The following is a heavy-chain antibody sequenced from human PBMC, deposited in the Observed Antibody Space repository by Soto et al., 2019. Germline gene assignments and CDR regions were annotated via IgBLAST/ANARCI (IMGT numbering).Heavy chain of an antibody. J-gene: IGHJ4*02. Sequence: EVQLVESGGGLVQPGGSLRLSCAASGFTVSSNYMSWVRQAPGKGLEWVSVIYSGGSTYYADSVKGRFTISRDNSKNTLYLQMNSLRAEDRAVYYGARDQYCSSTSCYDGWGQGTLVTVSS. CDR3: ARDQYCSSTSCYDG. V-gene: IGHV3-66*01. D-gene: IGHD2-2*01. CDR2: IYSGGST. CDR1: GFTVSSNY.